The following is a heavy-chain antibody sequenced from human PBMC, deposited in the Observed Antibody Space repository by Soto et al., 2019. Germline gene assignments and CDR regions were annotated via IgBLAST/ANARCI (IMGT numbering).Heavy chain of an antibody. J-gene: IGHJ4*02. CDR3: ARCFFYDILTGPRTVY. Sequence: GGSLRLSCAASGFTFSSYGMHWVRQAPGKGLEWVAVIWYDGSNKYYADSVKGRFTISRDNSKNTLYLQMNSLRAEDTAVYYCARCFFYDILTGPRTVYSDPGTLLTVFS. CDR2: IWYDGSNK. CDR1: GFTFSSYG. V-gene: IGHV3-33*01. D-gene: IGHD3-9*01.